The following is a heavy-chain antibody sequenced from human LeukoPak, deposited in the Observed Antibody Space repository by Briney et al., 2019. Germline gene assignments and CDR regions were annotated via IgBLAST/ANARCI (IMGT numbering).Heavy chain of an antibody. J-gene: IGHJ5*02. CDR2: IYYSGST. D-gene: IGHD6-6*01. Sequence: SETLSLTCTVSGGSISSSSYYWGWIRQPPGKGLAGIGSIYYSGSTFYNPSLKSRVTISVDTSKNQFSLKLSSVTAADTADYYCARCSSSPPYSWLDPWGQGTLVTVSS. CDR1: GGSISSSSYY. V-gene: IGHV4-39*01. CDR3: ARCSSSPPYSWLDP.